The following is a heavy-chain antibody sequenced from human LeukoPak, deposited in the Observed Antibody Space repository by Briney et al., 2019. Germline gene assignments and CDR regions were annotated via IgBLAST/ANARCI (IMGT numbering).Heavy chain of an antibody. CDR1: GYTFNNYG. Sequence: GASVKVSCKASGYTFNNYGIHWVRQAPGQGLEWMGWISAYNGFTNYAENLQGRVTMTTDTSTGTAYMELRNLTSDDTALYYCARVCPGCWKSGGLASGAFDIWGQGTMVTVSS. V-gene: IGHV1-18*01. J-gene: IGHJ3*02. CDR3: ARVCPGCWKSGGLASGAFDI. CDR2: ISAYNGFT. D-gene: IGHD3-10*01.